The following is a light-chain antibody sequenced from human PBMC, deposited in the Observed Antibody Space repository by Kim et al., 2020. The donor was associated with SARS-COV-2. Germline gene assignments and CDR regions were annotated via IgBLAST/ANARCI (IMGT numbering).Light chain of an antibody. CDR2: DVS. CDR3: SSYAITVV. CDR1: RIDVGDYNF. V-gene: IGLV2-11*01. J-gene: IGLJ2*01. Sequence: PGQSVTISCAGTRIDVGDYNFFSWYQQHPGKAPRLMIYDVSERPTGVPDRFSGSKSGNTASLSVSGLQAEDEADYYCSSYAITVVFGGGTQLTVL.